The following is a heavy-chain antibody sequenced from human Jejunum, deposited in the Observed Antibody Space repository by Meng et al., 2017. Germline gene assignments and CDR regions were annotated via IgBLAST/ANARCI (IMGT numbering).Heavy chain of an antibody. CDR1: GGSISGYF. CDR3: ARHEVDFDN. V-gene: IGHV4-34*02. J-gene: IGHJ4*02. D-gene: IGHD1-26*01. CDR2: FTRGGTT. Sequence: QVQLQQGGAGLLKPSETLSLTCAVYGGSISGYFWSWIRQAPGEGLEWVGEFTRGGTTNYNPSLKSRVTISADTSKNQFSLTLSSVSAADTAVYYCARHEVDFDNWGQGTLVTVFS.